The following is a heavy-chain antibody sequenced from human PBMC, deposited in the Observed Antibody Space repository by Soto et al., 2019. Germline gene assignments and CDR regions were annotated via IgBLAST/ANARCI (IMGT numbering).Heavy chain of an antibody. D-gene: IGHD3-9*01. V-gene: IGHV4-34*01. CDR3: ARTALDILTGYYTPSFDY. CDR2: INHSGST. J-gene: IGHJ4*02. CDR1: GGSFSGYY. Sequence: QVQLQQWGAGLLKPSETLSLTCAVYGGSFSGYYWSWIRQPPGKGLEWIGEINHSGSTNYNPSLKSRVTISVDTSKNQFSLKLSSVTAADTAVYYCARTALDILTGYYTPSFDYWGQGTLVTVSS.